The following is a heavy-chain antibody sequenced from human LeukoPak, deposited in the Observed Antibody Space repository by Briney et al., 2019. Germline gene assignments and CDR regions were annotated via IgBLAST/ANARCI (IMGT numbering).Heavy chain of an antibody. Sequence: PWGSLRLSCAASGFTFSTFGMHWVRQAPGKGLEWVAFIRFDGSNEYYADSVKGRFTISRDNSKNTLYLQMNGLRAEDTAVYYCAKSDQRLPDYWGQGTLVTVSS. CDR3: AKSDQRLPDY. V-gene: IGHV3-30*02. D-gene: IGHD2-2*01. CDR2: IRFDGSNE. J-gene: IGHJ4*02. CDR1: GFTFSTFG.